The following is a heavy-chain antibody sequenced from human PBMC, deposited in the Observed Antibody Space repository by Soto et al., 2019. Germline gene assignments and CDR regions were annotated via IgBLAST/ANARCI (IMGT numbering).Heavy chain of an antibody. Sequence: QVQLVQSGAEVRKSGSSVKVSCKAAGGTFSDYALSWVRQAPGQGLEWMGGIIPMFATTNYAQKFQGRATITADDSATTAHMGLSSLKSEDTAVYYCARGRGIGFSSTWNIYWYYNMDVWGQGTTVTASS. CDR3: ARGRGIGFSSTWNIYWYYNMDV. CDR1: GGTFSDYA. CDR2: IIPMFATT. V-gene: IGHV1-69*01. D-gene: IGHD6-13*01. J-gene: IGHJ6*02.